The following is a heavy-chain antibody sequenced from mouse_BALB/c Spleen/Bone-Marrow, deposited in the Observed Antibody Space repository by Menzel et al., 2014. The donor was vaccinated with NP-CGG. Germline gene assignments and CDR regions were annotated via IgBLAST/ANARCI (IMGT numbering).Heavy chain of an antibody. CDR1: GYTFTSNW. CDR3: TRGSSYVGYAMDY. Sequence: QVQLQQSGAELVRPGASVKLSCKASGYTFTSNWINWVKQRPGQGLEWIGNIYPSDSYTNYNQKFKDKATLTVDKSSSTAYIQLSSPTSEDSAVYYCTRGSSYVGYAMDYWGQGTSVTVSS. J-gene: IGHJ4*01. V-gene: IGHV1-69*02. D-gene: IGHD1-1*01. CDR2: IYPSDSYT.